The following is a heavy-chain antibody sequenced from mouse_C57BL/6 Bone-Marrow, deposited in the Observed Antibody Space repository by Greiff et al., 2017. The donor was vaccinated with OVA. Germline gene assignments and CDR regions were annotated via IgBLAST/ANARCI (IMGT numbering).Heavy chain of an antibody. CDR1: GYTFTSYW. V-gene: IGHV1-72*01. CDR2: IDPNSGGT. Sequence: QVQLQQPGAELVKPGASVKLSCKASGYTFTSYWMHWVKQRPGRGLEWIGRIDPNSGGTKYNEKFKSKATLTVDTPSSTAYMQLSSLTSEDSAVYYCARTGTTVVATDYAMDYWGQGTSVTVSS. D-gene: IGHD1-1*01. J-gene: IGHJ4*01. CDR3: ARTGTTVVATDYAMDY.